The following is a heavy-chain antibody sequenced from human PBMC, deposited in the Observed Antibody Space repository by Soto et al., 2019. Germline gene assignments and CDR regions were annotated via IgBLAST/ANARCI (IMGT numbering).Heavy chain of an antibody. J-gene: IGHJ4*02. CDR2: ISSSSSYI. CDR3: ARDSPAAAGTFDY. V-gene: IGHV3-21*01. D-gene: IGHD6-13*01. CDR1: GFTFSSYS. Sequence: EVQLVESGGGLVKPGGSLRLSCEASGFTFSSYSMNWVRQAPGKGLEWVSSISSSSSYIYYADSVKGRFTISRDNAKNSLYLQMNSLRAEDTAVYYCARDSPAAAGTFDYWGQGTLVTVSS.